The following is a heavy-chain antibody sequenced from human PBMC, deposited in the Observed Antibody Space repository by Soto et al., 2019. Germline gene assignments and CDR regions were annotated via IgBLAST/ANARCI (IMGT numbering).Heavy chain of an antibody. CDR1: GFTFSSYG. Sequence: GGSLRLSCAASGFTFSSYGMHWVRQAPGKGLEWVAVIWYDGSNKYYADSVKGRFTISRDNSKNTLYLQMNSLRAEDTAVYYCARDNVGRESSSSDAFDIWGQGTMGTVSS. D-gene: IGHD6-6*01. J-gene: IGHJ3*02. CDR2: IWYDGSNK. CDR3: ARDNVGRESSSSDAFDI. V-gene: IGHV3-33*01.